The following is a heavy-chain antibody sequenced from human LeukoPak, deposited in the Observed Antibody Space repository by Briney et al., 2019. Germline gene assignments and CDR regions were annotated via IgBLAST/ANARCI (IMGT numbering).Heavy chain of an antibody. D-gene: IGHD2-15*01. V-gene: IGHV3-48*03. CDR3: ARARYCSGGSCGYYFDY. CDR1: GFTFGDYA. CDR2: ISSSGSTI. J-gene: IGHJ4*02. Sequence: GGSLRLSCTASGFTFGDYAMNWVRQAPGKGLEWVSYISSSGSTIYYADSVKGRLTISRDNAKNSLYLQMNSLRAEDTAVYYCARARYCSGGSCGYYFDYWGQGTLVTVSS.